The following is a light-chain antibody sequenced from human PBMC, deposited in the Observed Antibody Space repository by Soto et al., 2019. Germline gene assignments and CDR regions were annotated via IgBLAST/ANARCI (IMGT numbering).Light chain of an antibody. V-gene: IGLV2-14*03. CDR2: DVT. CDR1: SSDVGGYNF. J-gene: IGLJ2*01. CDR3: SSYTSSNTLVV. Sequence: QSVLTQPASVSGFLGQSITISCTGTSSDVGGYNFVSWYQQHPGKAPKLTIYDVTNRPSGVSNRFSGSKSGNTAALTISGLQAEDEADYYCSSYTSSNTLVVFGGGTKVTVL.